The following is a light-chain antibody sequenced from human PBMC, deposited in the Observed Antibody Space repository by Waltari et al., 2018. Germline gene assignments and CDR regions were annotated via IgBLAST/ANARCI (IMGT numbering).Light chain of an antibody. CDR3: QHYVRLPAT. J-gene: IGKJ1*01. CDR1: QSVSRA. CDR2: GAS. Sequence: EIVLTQSPGSLSSSPGERVTLSCRASQSVSRALAWYQQKPVQAPRLLIFGASNRATCIPDRFSGSGSETDFSLTISRLEPEDFAVYYCQHYVRLPATFGRGTKVEIK. V-gene: IGKV3-20*01.